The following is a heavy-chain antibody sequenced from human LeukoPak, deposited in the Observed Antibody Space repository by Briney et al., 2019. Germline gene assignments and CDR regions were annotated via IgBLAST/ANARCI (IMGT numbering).Heavy chain of an antibody. Sequence: GGSLRLSCAASGFTFSSYAMSWVRQAPGKGLEWVSAISGSGGSTYYADSVRGRFTISRDNPKNTLYLQMNSLRAEDTAVYYCAKDAYYDKEGYFDYWGQGTLVTVSS. CDR2: ISGSGGST. CDR1: GFTFSSYA. D-gene: IGHD3-9*01. J-gene: IGHJ4*02. CDR3: AKDAYYDKEGYFDY. V-gene: IGHV3-23*01.